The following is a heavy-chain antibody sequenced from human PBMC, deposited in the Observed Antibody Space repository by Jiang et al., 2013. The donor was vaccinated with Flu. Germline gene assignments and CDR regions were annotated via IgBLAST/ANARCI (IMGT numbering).Heavy chain of an antibody. D-gene: IGHD3-3*01. Sequence: SVKVSCKASGYTFTSYAMHWVRQAPGQRLEWMGWINAGNGNTKYSQKFQGRVTITRDTSASTAYMELSSLRSEDTAVYYCARSPIFGVVWFDPWGQGTLVTVSS. V-gene: IGHV1-3*01. CDR1: GYTFTSYA. CDR2: INAGNGNT. CDR3: ARSPIFGVVWFDP. J-gene: IGHJ5*02.